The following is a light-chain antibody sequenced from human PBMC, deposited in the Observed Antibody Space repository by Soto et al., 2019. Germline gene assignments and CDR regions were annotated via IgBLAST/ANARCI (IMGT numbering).Light chain of an antibody. CDR1: RDVNSGL. CDR2: GAS. J-gene: IGKJ5*01. CDR3: QQYGSATIT. V-gene: IGKV3-20*01. Sequence: EIVLTQSPGTLSLSPGERATLSCRASRDVNSGLLAWYQQKPGQAPRLLIYGASSRATGIPDRFSGSGSGTDFTLTISRLEPEDFALYHCQQYGSATITVGQGTRLEIK.